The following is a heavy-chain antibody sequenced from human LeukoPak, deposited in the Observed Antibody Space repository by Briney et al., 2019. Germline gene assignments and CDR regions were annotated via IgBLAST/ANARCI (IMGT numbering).Heavy chain of an antibody. CDR3: ARQSEHVYGDSKLWPDASDL. CDR2: IRYSGTP. V-gene: IGHV4-59*04. CDR1: GGSMSGFY. J-gene: IGHJ3*01. Sequence: PSETLSLTCTVSGGSMSGFYWSWIRQPPGKGLESIGHIRYSGTPDYNPSLKSRVAMSVDTSRHQFFLKMTSVTAADTAIHYCARQSEHVYGDSKLWPDASDLWGQGTMVTVSS. D-gene: IGHD2-21*01.